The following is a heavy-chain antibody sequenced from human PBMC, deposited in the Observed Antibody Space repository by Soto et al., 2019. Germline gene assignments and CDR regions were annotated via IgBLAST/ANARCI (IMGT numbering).Heavy chain of an antibody. Sequence: QVQLVESGGGVGQPGRSLRLSCAASGFTFSSYGMHWVRQAPGKGLEWVAVISYDGSNKYYADSVKGRFTISRDNSKNTLYLQMNSLRAEDTAVYYCAKGGDAFGIWGQGTMVTVSS. V-gene: IGHV3-30*18. CDR3: AKGGDAFGI. CDR1: GFTFSSYG. CDR2: ISYDGSNK. J-gene: IGHJ3*02.